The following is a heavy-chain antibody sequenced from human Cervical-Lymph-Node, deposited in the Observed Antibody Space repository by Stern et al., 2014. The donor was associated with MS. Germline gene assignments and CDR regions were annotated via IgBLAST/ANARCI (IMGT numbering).Heavy chain of an antibody. CDR2: IPHRGAT. Sequence: QVQLVQSGPGLVKPSQTLSLSCTVSGAPVNSGGYYWTWIRQVPGKGLEWIGYIPHRGATFYNPPLKSRVTISVDTSENQVSLMLSSVTAADTAVYYCAAIGPLMEGAAFDIWGQGTLVTVSS. CDR3: AAIGPLMEGAAFDI. J-gene: IGHJ3*02. CDR1: GAPVNSGGYY. V-gene: IGHV4-31*03. D-gene: IGHD3-16*01.